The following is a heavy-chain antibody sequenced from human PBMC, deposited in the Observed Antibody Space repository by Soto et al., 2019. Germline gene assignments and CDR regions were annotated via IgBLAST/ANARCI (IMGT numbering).Heavy chain of an antibody. CDR1: GYTFTSYD. CDR2: MNPNSGNT. J-gene: IGHJ4*02. Sequence: ASVKVSCKASGYTFTSYDINWVRQATGQGLEWMGWMNPNSGNTGYAQKFQGRVTMTRDTSISTAYMELSRLRSDDTAVYYCAMIARVDFDYWGQGTLVTVSS. V-gene: IGHV1-8*01. D-gene: IGHD3-22*01. CDR3: AMIARVDFDY.